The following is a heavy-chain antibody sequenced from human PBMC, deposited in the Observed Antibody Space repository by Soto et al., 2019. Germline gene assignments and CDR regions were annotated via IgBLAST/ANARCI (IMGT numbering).Heavy chain of an antibody. J-gene: IGHJ4*02. D-gene: IGHD2-15*01. CDR1: GGSISSGGYY. Sequence: SETLSLTCTVSGGSISSGGYYWSWIRQHPGKGLEWIGYIYYSGSTYYNPSLKSRVTISVDTSKNQFSLKLSSVTAADTAVYYCASLYCSGGSCYADYWGQGTLVTVSS. CDR3: ASLYCSGGSCYADY. CDR2: IYYSGST. V-gene: IGHV4-31*03.